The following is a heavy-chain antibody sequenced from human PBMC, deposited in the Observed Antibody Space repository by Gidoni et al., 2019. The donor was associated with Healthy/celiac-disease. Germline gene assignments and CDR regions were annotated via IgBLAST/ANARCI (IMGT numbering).Heavy chain of an antibody. CDR1: GGSISSGAYY. J-gene: IGHJ6*02. Sequence: QVQLQESGPGLVKPSQTLSLTCTVSGGSISSGAYYWRWIRQPPGKGLEWIGYIYYSGSTYYNPSLKSRVTISVDTSKNQFSLKLSSVTAADTAVYYCARGRYCTNGVCYLAYYYYYGMDVWGQGTTVTVSS. CDR2: IYYSGST. V-gene: IGHV4-30-4*01. CDR3: ARGRYCTNGVCYLAYYYYYGMDV. D-gene: IGHD2-8*01.